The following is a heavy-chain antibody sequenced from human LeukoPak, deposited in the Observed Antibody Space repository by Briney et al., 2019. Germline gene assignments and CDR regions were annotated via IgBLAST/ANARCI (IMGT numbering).Heavy chain of an antibody. CDR3: ARVVGGSYYYFDY. CDR1: GFTFSSYW. Sequence: GGSLRLSCAASGFTFSSYWMHWVRHAPGKGLVWVSRINSDGSSTSYADSVKGRFTISRGNAKNTLYLQMNSLRAEDTAVYYCARVVGGSYYYFDYWGQGTLVTVSS. J-gene: IGHJ4*02. D-gene: IGHD1-26*01. CDR2: INSDGSST. V-gene: IGHV3-74*01.